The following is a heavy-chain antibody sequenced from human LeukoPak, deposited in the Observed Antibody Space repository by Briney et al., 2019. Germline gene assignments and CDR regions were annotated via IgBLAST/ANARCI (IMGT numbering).Heavy chain of an antibody. V-gene: IGHV3-7*03. D-gene: IGHD6-13*01. CDR3: AKDRGYSGPGEYFQH. CDR2: IKQDGGEK. J-gene: IGHJ1*01. Sequence: GGSLRLSCAASGFPFSSYWMSWVRQAPGKGLEWVANIKQDGGEKFYVDSVKGRFTISRDNAKNSLYLQMNSLRAEDTAIYYCAKDRGYSGPGEYFQHWGQGTLVTVSS. CDR1: GFPFSSYW.